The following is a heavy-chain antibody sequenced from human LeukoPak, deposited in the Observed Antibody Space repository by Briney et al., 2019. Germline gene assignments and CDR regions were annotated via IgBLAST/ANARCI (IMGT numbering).Heavy chain of an antibody. CDR3: SKDGETNFEY. CDR1: GYTFTGYY. CDR2: INPNSGGP. J-gene: IGHJ4*02. Sequence: ASVKVSYRASGYTFTGYYMHWVRQAPGQGPEWMRWINPNSGGPNYAQQFQGRVTMTKDTSIGPAYLELSRPRSDGPGVYYCSKDGETNFEYWGQGTLVTVSS. D-gene: IGHD7-27*01. V-gene: IGHV1-2*02.